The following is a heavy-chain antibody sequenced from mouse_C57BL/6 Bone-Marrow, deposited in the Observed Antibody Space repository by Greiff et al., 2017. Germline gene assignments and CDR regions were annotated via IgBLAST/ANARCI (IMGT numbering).Heavy chain of an antibody. CDR1: GYTFTSYG. D-gene: IGHD1-1*01. CDR3: ARVESSPFAY. Sequence: QVHVKQSGAELARPGASVKLSCKASGYTFTSYGISWVKQRTGQGLEWIGEIYPRSGNTYYNEKFKGKATLTADKSSSTAYMELRSLTSEDSAVYFCARVESSPFAYWGQGTLVTVSA. CDR2: IYPRSGNT. J-gene: IGHJ3*01. V-gene: IGHV1-81*01.